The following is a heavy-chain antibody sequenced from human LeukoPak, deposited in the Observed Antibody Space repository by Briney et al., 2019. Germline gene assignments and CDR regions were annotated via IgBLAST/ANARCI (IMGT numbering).Heavy chain of an antibody. D-gene: IGHD3-22*01. CDR1: GFTFSSYA. Sequence: GGSLRLSCAASGFTFSSYAMSWDRQAPGKGLEWVSAISGSGGSTYYADSVKGRFTISRDNSKNTLYLQMNSLRGEDTAVYYCAKKLVVVVMNPRLYGMDVWGQGSTVTVSS. V-gene: IGHV3-23*01. J-gene: IGHJ6*02. CDR3: AKKLVVVVMNPRLYGMDV. CDR2: ISGSGGST.